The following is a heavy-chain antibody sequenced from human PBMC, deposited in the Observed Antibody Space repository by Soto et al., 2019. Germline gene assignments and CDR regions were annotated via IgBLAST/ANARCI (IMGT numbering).Heavy chain of an antibody. CDR3: ARGNSDGWYHDY. V-gene: IGHV1-3*01. D-gene: IGHD6-19*01. CDR1: GYTFIKNA. J-gene: IGHJ4*02. CDR2: IGAGDGAT. Sequence: ASVKVSCKTSGYTFIKNAVHWVRQAPGQRLEWMGWIGAGDGATKYSQKFQGRVTFSSDISATTAYMEVNGLRSEDTAVYYCARGNSDGWYHDYWGQGTLVTVSS.